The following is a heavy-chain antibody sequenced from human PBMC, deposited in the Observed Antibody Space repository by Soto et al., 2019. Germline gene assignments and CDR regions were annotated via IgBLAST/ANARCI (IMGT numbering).Heavy chain of an antibody. V-gene: IGHV3-23*01. Sequence: GGSLRLSCAAAGFTFSDYAMNWVRQAPGKGLEWVSAIRGSGANTYYADSVKGRFTISRDNSKNMLYLQMNSLRDEDTAVYYCANGRFLEWLLPDNWFDPWGQGTLVTVSS. CDR2: IRGSGANT. J-gene: IGHJ5*02. CDR3: ANGRFLEWLLPDNWFDP. CDR1: GFTFSDYA. D-gene: IGHD3-3*01.